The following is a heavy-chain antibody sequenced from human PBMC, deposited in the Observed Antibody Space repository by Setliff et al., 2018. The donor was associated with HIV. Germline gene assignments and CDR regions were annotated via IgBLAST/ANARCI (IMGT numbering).Heavy chain of an antibody. J-gene: IGHJ3*02. V-gene: IGHV4-4*07. Sequence: SETLSLTCSVSGGSMSSYYWSWIRQTASRGLEWIGRIYTSGSIIYNPSLRSRVTMSVDTSKNQFSLKLSSVTAADTAVYYCARVFPPTRGAPFGIPPGAFDIWGQGTMVTVSS. D-gene: IGHD2-21*01. CDR2: IYTSGSI. CDR3: ARVFPPTRGAPFGIPPGAFDI. CDR1: GGSMSSYY.